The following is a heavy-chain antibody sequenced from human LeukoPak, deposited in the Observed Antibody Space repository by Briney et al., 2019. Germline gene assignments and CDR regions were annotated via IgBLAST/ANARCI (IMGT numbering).Heavy chain of an antibody. CDR1: GGSISSGDYY. Sequence: PSETLSLTCTVSGGSISSGDYYWSWIRQPPGKGLEWIGYIYYSGSTYYNPSLRSRVTISVDTSKNQFSLKLSSVTAADTAVCYCARVAYYYYYYYMDVWGKGTTVTVSS. V-gene: IGHV4-30-4*08. CDR3: ARVAYYYYYYYMDV. J-gene: IGHJ6*03. CDR2: IYYSGST.